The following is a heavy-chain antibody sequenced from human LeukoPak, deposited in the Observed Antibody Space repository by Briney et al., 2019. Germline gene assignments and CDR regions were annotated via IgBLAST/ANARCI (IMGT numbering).Heavy chain of an antibody. CDR1: GDSISSGGFH. CDR3: AREVKAHSGYGVDY. D-gene: IGHD5-12*01. J-gene: IGHJ4*02. Sequence: SETLSLTCTVSGDSISSGGFHWSWIRQHPGKGLEWIGYIYYSGTTYYNPSLKSRVTISVDTSKNRFSLKLSSVTAADTAVYYCAREVKAHSGYGVDYWGQGTLATVSS. V-gene: IGHV4-30-4*08. CDR2: IYYSGTT.